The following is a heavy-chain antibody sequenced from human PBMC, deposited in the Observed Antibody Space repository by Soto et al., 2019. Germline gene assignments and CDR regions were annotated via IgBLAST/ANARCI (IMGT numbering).Heavy chain of an antibody. CDR1: GGSVSSDTYC. V-gene: IGHV4-61*01. CDR2: MYSSGIT. Sequence: PSETLSLTCTVSGGSVSSDTYCWSWIRQPPGKGLEWIGYMYSSGITNYNPSLKSRVTISVDTSKNQLSLKLRSVTAADTAVYYCARGEVDTTMGYYYYHYAMDVWGQGTTVTVAS. D-gene: IGHD5-18*01. CDR3: ARGEVDTTMGYYYYHYAMDV. J-gene: IGHJ6*02.